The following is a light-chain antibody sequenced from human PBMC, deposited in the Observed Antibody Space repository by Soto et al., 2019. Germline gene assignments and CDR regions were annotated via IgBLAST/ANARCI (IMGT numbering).Light chain of an antibody. V-gene: IGKV2-28*01. Sequence: DIVMTQSPLSLPVTPGEPASISCRSSQSLLHSNGYNYLDWYLQKPGQSPQLLIYLGSNRASGVPDRFSGSGSGTDFTLKISRVEAEDVGVYYCMQALQTPWTFCKGTKVEIK. CDR2: LGS. CDR1: QSLLHSNGYNY. J-gene: IGKJ1*01. CDR3: MQALQTPWT.